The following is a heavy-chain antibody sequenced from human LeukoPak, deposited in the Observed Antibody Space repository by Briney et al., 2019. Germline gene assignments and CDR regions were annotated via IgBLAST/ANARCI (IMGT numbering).Heavy chain of an antibody. CDR3: ARLFGRLGEFPRFDS. J-gene: IGHJ4*02. CDR2: IYYSGST. CDR1: DGSISDYY. Sequence: PSETLSLTCTVSDGSISDYYWSWFRQPPGKGLEWIGFIYYSGSTNYSPSLKSRVAISVDTSKNQFSLQLSSVTAADTAMYYCARLFGRLGEFPRFDSWGQGTLVTVSS. V-gene: IGHV4-59*01. D-gene: IGHD3-16*01.